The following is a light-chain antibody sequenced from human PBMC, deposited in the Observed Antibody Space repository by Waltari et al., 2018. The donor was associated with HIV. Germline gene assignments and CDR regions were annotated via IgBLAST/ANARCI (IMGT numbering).Light chain of an antibody. CDR2: RNN. V-gene: IGLV1-47*01. J-gene: IGLJ2*01. Sequence: QSVLTQPPSASGTPGQRVAISCSGSSSNIGSYYVYWYHQLPGTTPKLLIFRNNQRPSGVPDRFSGSNSGTSASLVISGLRSEDEADYYCATWDDSLSGVVFGGGTRLTVL. CDR3: ATWDDSLSGVV. CDR1: SSNIGSYY.